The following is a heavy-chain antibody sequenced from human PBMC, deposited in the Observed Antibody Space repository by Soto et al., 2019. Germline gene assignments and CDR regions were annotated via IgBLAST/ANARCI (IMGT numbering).Heavy chain of an antibody. CDR1: GGSFSGYY. V-gene: IGHV4-34*01. Sequence: SETLSLTCAVYGGSFSGYYWSWIRQPPGKGLEWIGEINHSGSTNYNPSLKSRVTISVDTSNNQFSLKVASVIAADTAVYYCARRLVGAVKGFDYWGQGNLVTVSS. D-gene: IGHD1-26*01. CDR2: INHSGST. J-gene: IGHJ4*02. CDR3: ARRLVGAVKGFDY.